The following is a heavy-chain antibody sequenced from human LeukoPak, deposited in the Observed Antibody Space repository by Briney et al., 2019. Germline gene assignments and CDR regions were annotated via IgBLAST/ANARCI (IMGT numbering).Heavy chain of an antibody. CDR1: GYTFTSYY. D-gene: IGHD4-11*01. CDR3: AREGLWGNYGTT. V-gene: IGHV1-46*01. J-gene: IGHJ5*02. CDR2: INPSGGST. Sequence: ASVKVSCKATGYTFTSYYMHWVRQAPGQGLEWMGIINPSGGSTSYAQKFQGRVTMTRDMSTSTVYMELSSLRSEDTAVYYCAREGLWGNYGTTWGQGTLVTVSS.